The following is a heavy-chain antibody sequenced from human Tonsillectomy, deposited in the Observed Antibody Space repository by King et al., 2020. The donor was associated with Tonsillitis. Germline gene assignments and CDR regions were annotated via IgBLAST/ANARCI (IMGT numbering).Heavy chain of an antibody. CDR2: ISSSSSYT. CDR1: GFTFSDYY. D-gene: IGHD1-14*01. V-gene: IGHV3-11*06. Sequence: VQLVESGGGLVKPGGSLRLSCAASGFTFSDYYMSWIRQAPGKGLEWVSYISSSSSYTNYADSVKDRFTISRDNAKNSLYLQMNSLRAEDTAVYYCARGIYGYYYGMDVWGQGTTVTVPS. CDR3: ARGIYGYYYGMDV. J-gene: IGHJ6*02.